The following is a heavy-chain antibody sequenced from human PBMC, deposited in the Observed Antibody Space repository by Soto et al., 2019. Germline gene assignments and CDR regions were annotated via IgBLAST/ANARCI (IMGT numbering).Heavy chain of an antibody. CDR2: VDPRDGST. CDR1: GYIFTTYS. CDR3: ARVRSSGREVDY. J-gene: IGHJ4*02. D-gene: IGHD6-25*01. Sequence: QVQLVQSGAEMKRPGASVILSCKASGYIFTTYSIHWVRQTAGQGLEWMAKVDPRDGSTGYAQKLRGRVSMAWDTSTGTVSMEVSSLTSDDPATYYCARVRSSGREVDYWGQGTQVTVSS. V-gene: IGHV1-46*04.